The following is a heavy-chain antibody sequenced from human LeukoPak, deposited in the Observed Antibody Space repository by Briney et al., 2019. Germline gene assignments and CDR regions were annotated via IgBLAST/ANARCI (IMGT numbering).Heavy chain of an antibody. CDR2: IKQDGSEK. CDR3: ARTLGVRGVIGFFDY. CDR1: GFTFSSYW. V-gene: IGHV3-7*01. J-gene: IGHJ4*02. D-gene: IGHD3-10*01. Sequence: PEGSLRLSCAASGFTFSSYWMSWVRQAPGKGLEWVANIKQDGSEKYYVDSVKGRFTISRDNAKNSLYLQMNSLRAEDTAVYYCARTLGVRGVIGFFDYWGQGTLVTVSS.